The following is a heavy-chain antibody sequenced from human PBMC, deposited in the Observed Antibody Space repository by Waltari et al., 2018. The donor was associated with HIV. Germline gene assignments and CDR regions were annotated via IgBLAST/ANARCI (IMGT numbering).Heavy chain of an antibody. Sequence: EVQLVESGGGLVQPGESLRLSCAASGFTFSSHWMSWVRQAPGKGVEWGANIKPDGSETYYVDSVKGRFTISRDNAKTSLYLQMNSLRAEDTAVYFCAREYFYESSGYYYRSTFDYWGQGTLVTVSS. CDR1: GFTFSSHW. D-gene: IGHD3-22*01. CDR2: IKPDGSET. J-gene: IGHJ4*02. V-gene: IGHV3-7*01. CDR3: AREYFYESSGYYYRSTFDY.